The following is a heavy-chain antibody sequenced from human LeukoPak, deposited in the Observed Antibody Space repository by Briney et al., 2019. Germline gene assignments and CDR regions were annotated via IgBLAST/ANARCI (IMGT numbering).Heavy chain of an antibody. J-gene: IGHJ4*02. CDR3: ARVALDYDILTGYHTLDY. D-gene: IGHD3-9*01. Sequence: GGSLRLSCAASGFTFSSYSMNWLRQAPGKGLEWVSSISSSSSYIYYADSVKGRFTISRDNAKNSLYLQMNSLRAEDTAVYYCARVALDYDILTGYHTLDYWGQGTLVTVSS. CDR2: ISSSSSYI. CDR1: GFTFSSYS. V-gene: IGHV3-21*01.